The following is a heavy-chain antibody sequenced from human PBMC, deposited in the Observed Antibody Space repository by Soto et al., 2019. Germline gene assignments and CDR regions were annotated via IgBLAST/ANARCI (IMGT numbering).Heavy chain of an antibody. CDR3: ARRGGQVDHFQH. J-gene: IGHJ1*01. Sequence: QVQLQESGPGLVKPSQTLSLTCTVSGDSISSGGFYWSWIRQHPGKGLEWIGYIYYSGSTYYNPSLTSRATISVDTSKNQFSLKLSSVTAADTAVYYCARRGGQVDHFQHWGQGTLVTVSS. D-gene: IGHD6-25*01. CDR2: IYYSGST. CDR1: GDSISSGGFY. V-gene: IGHV4-31*03.